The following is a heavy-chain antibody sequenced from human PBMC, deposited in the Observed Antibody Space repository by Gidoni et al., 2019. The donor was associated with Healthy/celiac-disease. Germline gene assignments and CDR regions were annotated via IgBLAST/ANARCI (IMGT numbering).Heavy chain of an antibody. J-gene: IGHJ4*02. Sequence: EVQLVETGGGLIQPGGSLRLSCAASGVTVSSNYMSWVRQAPGKGLEWVSVIYSGGSTYYADSVKGRFTISRDNSKNTLYLQMNSLRAEDTAVYYCARSELGPYYFDYWGQGTLVTVSS. CDR3: ARSELGPYYFDY. V-gene: IGHV3-53*02. D-gene: IGHD7-27*01. CDR1: GVTVSSNY. CDR2: IYSGGST.